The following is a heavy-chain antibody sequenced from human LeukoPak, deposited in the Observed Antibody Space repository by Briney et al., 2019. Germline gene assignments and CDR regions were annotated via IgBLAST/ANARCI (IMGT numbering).Heavy chain of an antibody. V-gene: IGHV4-39*07. CDR3: AREVRYSYGYYLTNLDY. CDR2: IYYSGST. J-gene: IGHJ4*02. CDR1: GGSISSSSYY. D-gene: IGHD5-18*01. Sequence: PSETLSLTCTVSGGSISSSSYYWGWIRQPPGKGLEWIGSIYYSGSTYYNPSLKSRVTISVDTSKNQFSLKLSSVTAADTAVYYCAREVRYSYGYYLTNLDYWGQGTLVTVSS.